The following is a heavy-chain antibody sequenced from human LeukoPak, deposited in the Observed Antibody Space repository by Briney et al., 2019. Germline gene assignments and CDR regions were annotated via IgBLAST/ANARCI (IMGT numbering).Heavy chain of an antibody. D-gene: IGHD1-26*01. CDR1: GGSFSGYY. CDR3: ARDRILGAKVSWFDP. Sequence: SETLSLTCAVYGGSFSGYYWSRIRQPPGKGLEWIGEINHSGSTNYNPSLKSRVTISVDTSKNQFSLKLSSVTAADTAVYYCARDRILGAKVSWFDPWGQGTLVTVSS. CDR2: INHSGST. J-gene: IGHJ5*02. V-gene: IGHV4-34*01.